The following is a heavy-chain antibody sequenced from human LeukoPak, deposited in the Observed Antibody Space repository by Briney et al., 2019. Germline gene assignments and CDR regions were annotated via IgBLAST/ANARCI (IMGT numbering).Heavy chain of an antibody. Sequence: AASVKVSCKASGYTFTSYGISWVRQAPGQGLEWMGWISAYNGNTNYAQKLQGRVTMTTDTSTSTAYMELRSLRSDDTAVYYCARTSPYDFWSGYLSNYYYYGMDVWGQGTTVTVSS. V-gene: IGHV1-18*01. CDR1: GYTFTSYG. J-gene: IGHJ6*02. D-gene: IGHD3-3*01. CDR2: ISAYNGNT. CDR3: ARTSPYDFWSGYLSNYYYYGMDV.